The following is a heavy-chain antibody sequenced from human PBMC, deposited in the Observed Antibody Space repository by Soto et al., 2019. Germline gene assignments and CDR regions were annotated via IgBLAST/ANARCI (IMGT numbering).Heavy chain of an antibody. CDR3: AKPTIPNYDYVWGSPLDPERRHYFNY. Sequence: QVQLVQSGAEVKKPGASVKVSCKASGYTFTSYYMHWVRQAPGQGLEWMGIINPSGGSTSYAQKSQCRVTMTRGTSTNTVYIELSSLRSEVTAVYYCAKPTIPNYDYVWGSPLDPERRHYFNYWAQGTLVTVSS. CDR1: GYTFTSYY. J-gene: IGHJ4*02. D-gene: IGHD3-16*01. CDR2: INPSGGST. V-gene: IGHV1-46*03.